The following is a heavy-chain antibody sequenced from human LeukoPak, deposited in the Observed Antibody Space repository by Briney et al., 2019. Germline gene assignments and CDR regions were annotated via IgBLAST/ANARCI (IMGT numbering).Heavy chain of an antibody. J-gene: IGHJ3*02. D-gene: IGHD6-13*01. CDR2: IYYSGST. CDR3: ARDRSSSSWYPRAFDI. Sequence: PSETLSLTCTVSGGSISSYYWSWIRQPPGKGLEWIGYIYYSGSTNDNPSLKSRVTISVDTSKNQFSLKLSSVTAADTAVYYCARDRSSSSWYPRAFDIWGQGTMVTVSS. V-gene: IGHV4-59*01. CDR1: GGSISSYY.